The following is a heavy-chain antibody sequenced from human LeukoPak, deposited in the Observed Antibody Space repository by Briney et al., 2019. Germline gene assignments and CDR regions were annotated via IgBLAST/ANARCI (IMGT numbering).Heavy chain of an antibody. D-gene: IGHD2-21*01. CDR1: GFSLSSYA. Sequence: PGGSLRLSCAASGFSLSSYAMSWVRQAPGKGLEWVSAISSTDAGTYHADSVRGRFTISRDSSKNTLYLQMNSLRAEDAAFYYCAKAPGTSCRGAYCYPFDYWGQGSLVTVSS. V-gene: IGHV3-23*01. CDR3: AKAPGTSCRGAYCYPFDY. CDR2: ISSTDAGT. J-gene: IGHJ4*02.